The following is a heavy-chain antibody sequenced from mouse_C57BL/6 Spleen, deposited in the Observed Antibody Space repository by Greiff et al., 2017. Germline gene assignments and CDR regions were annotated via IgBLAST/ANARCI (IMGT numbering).Heavy chain of an antibody. J-gene: IGHJ4*01. Sequence: EVKLVESGEGLVKPGGSLKLSCAASGFTFSSYAMSWVRQTPEKRLEWVAYISSGGDYIYYADTVKGRFTISRDNARNTPYLQMSSLKSEDTAMYYCTREPQTAQASMDYWGQGTSVTVSS. V-gene: IGHV5-9-1*02. CDR2: ISSGGDYI. CDR1: GFTFSSYA. CDR3: TREPQTAQASMDY. D-gene: IGHD3-2*02.